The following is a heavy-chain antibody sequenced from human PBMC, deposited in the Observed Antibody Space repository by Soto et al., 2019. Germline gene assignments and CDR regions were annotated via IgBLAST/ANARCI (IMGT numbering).Heavy chain of an antibody. CDR3: ARRREGDYYGLDV. D-gene: IGHD1-26*01. V-gene: IGHV3-74*01. CDR1: RCTFSSYW. J-gene: IGHJ6*02. Sequence: EERLVESGGGSVQPGGSLRLSCAASRCTFSSYWMYWVRQAPGKGLVWVSRINSDGSSTRYADSVKGRFSISRDNSKSTLYLQMNTLRAEDTAVYYCARRREGDYYGLDVWGQGTTVTVSS. CDR2: INSDGSST.